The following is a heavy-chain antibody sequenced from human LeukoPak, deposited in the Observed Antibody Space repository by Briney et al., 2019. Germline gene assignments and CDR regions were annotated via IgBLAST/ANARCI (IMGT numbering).Heavy chain of an antibody. V-gene: IGHV5-51*01. CDR2: IYPGDSDT. J-gene: IGHJ4*02. D-gene: IGHD3-9*01. CDR3: ARRVRYDILTGPTYYFDY. CDR1: GYSFISYW. Sequence: GESLKISCETSGYSFISYWIGWVRQMPGKGLEWMGRIYPGDSDTRYSPSFQGQVTILADKSSSIAYLQWSSLKASDSGMYYCARRVRYDILTGPTYYFDYWGQGTLVTVSS.